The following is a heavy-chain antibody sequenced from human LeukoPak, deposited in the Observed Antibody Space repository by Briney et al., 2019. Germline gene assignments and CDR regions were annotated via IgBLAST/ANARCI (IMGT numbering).Heavy chain of an antibody. Sequence: GASVKVSCKASGYTFTSYDINWVRQATGQGLEWMGWMNPNSGNTGYAQKFQGRVTMTRNTSISTAYMELSSLRSEDTAVYYCARDSSDYGDYLNWFDPWGQGTLVTVSS. D-gene: IGHD4-17*01. V-gene: IGHV1-8*01. CDR2: MNPNSGNT. CDR1: GYTFTSYD. CDR3: ARDSSDYGDYLNWFDP. J-gene: IGHJ5*02.